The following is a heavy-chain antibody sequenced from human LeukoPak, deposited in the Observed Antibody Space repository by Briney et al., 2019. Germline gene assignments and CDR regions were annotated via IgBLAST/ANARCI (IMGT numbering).Heavy chain of an antibody. J-gene: IGHJ5*02. CDR1: GFTFSTYS. V-gene: IGHV3-48*04. D-gene: IGHD1-1*01. Sequence: GGSLRLSCAASGFTFSTYSMNWVRQAPGRGLEWLSYISGGGSAIYYADSVKGRFTISRDNSNNTLHLQMNSLRPDDSALYYCAREDNPLWFDPWGQGTLVTVSS. CDR3: AREDNPLWFDP. CDR2: ISGGGSAI.